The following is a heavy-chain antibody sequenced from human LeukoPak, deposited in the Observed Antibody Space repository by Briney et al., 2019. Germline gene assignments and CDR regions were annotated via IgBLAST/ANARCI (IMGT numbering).Heavy chain of an antibody. CDR2: ISSSSSYI. J-gene: IGHJ6*03. CDR1: GFTFSSYE. V-gene: IGHV3-21*01. Sequence: GSLRLSCAASGFTFSSYEMNWVRQAPGKGLEWVSSISSSSSYIYYADSVKGRFTISRDNAKNSLYLQMNSLRAEDTAVYYCAREPNDFWSGYLIYYYYYMDVWGKGTTVTVSS. CDR3: AREPNDFWSGYLIYYYYYMDV. D-gene: IGHD3-3*01.